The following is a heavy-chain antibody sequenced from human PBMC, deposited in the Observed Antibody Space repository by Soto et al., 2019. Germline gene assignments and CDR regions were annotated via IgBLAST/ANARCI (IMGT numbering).Heavy chain of an antibody. CDR2: ISAYNGNT. V-gene: IGHV1-18*04. CDR3: ARGRDYGDSHDWFDP. D-gene: IGHD4-17*01. J-gene: IGHJ5*02. CDR1: GYTFTSYG. Sequence: ASVKVSCKASGYTFTSYGISWVRQAPGQGLEWMGWISAYNGNTNYAQKLQGRVTTTTDTSTSTAYMELRSLRSDDTAVYYCARGRDYGDSHDWFDPWGQGTLVTVSS.